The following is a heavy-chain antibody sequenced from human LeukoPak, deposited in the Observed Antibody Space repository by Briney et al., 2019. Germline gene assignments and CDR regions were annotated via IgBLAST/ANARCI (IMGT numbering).Heavy chain of an antibody. D-gene: IGHD3-16*02. J-gene: IGHJ4*02. CDR1: GFTFSDYY. Sequence: PGGSLRLSCAASGFTFSDYYMSWIRQAPGKGLEWVSYISSSGSTIYYADSVKGRFTISRDNAKNSLYLQMNSLRAEDTAVYYCARSHYVWGSYRPLNYWGQGTLVTVSS. CDR2: ISSSGSTI. CDR3: ARSHYVWGSYRPLNY. V-gene: IGHV3-11*01.